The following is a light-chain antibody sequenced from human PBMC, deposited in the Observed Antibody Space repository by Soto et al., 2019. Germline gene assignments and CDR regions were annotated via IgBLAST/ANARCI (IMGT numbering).Light chain of an antibody. Sequence: DIQMTQSPSTLSASVGDRVTITCRASRSINKWLAWYQQQPGKVPKLLIYAASTLESGVPSRFSGSGSGTEFTLTISSLQPDDFATYSCQQYNFYWTFGQGTKVEIK. V-gene: IGKV1-5*03. CDR3: QQYNFYWT. CDR1: RSINKW. J-gene: IGKJ1*01. CDR2: AAS.